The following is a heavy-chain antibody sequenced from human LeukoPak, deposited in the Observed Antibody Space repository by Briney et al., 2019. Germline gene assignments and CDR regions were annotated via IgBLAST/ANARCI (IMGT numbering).Heavy chain of an antibody. J-gene: IGHJ4*02. CDR2: INSDGSST. V-gene: IGHV3-74*01. CDR3: ARVEGP. Sequence: GGSLRLSCAASGLTISSHWMHWVRQVPGKGLVWVSRINSDGSSTNYADSVKGRLTISRDNAKNSLYLQMNSLRAEDTAVYYCARVEGPWGQGTLVTVSS. CDR1: GLTISSHW.